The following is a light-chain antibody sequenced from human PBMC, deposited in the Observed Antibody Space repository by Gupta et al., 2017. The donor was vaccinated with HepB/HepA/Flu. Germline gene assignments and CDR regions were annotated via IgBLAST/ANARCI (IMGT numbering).Light chain of an antibody. CDR1: SSNIGAGYD. CDR2: GNS. V-gene: IGLV1-40*01. J-gene: IGLJ1*01. CDR3: QPYDSSLSGYV. Sequence: QSVLTQPPSVSGAPGQRVTISCTGSSSNIGAGYDVHWYQQLPGTAPKLLIYGNSNRPSGVPDRCSGSKSGTSASLAITGLQAEDEADYYCQPYDSSLSGYVFGTGTKVTVL.